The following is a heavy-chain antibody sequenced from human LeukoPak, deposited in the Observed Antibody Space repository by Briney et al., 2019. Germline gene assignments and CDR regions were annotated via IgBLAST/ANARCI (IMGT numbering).Heavy chain of an antibody. D-gene: IGHD6-13*01. J-gene: IGHJ4*02. Sequence: GGSLRLSCAASGFTFSSYSMNWVRQAPGKGLEWVSYISSSSSTIYYADSVKGRFTISRDNAKNSLYLQMNSLRAEDTAVYYCAKDAYSSSWYFDYWGQGTLVTVSS. CDR1: GFTFSSYS. V-gene: IGHV3-48*04. CDR2: ISSSSSTI. CDR3: AKDAYSSSWYFDY.